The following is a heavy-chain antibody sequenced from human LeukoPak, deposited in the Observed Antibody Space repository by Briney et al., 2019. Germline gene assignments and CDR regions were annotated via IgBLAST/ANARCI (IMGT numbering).Heavy chain of an antibody. Sequence: NPGGSLRLSCAASGFTFSSYSMNWVRQAPGKGLEWVSSISSSSSYIYYADSVKGRFTISRDNAKNSLYLQMNSLRAEDTAVYYCARDLLISTDFDYWGQGTLVTVSS. CDR3: ARDLLISTDFDY. CDR2: ISSSSSYI. J-gene: IGHJ4*02. V-gene: IGHV3-21*01. CDR1: GFTFSSYS. D-gene: IGHD1-26*01.